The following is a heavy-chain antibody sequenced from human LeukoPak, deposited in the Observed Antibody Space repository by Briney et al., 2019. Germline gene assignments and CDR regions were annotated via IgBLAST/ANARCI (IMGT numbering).Heavy chain of an antibody. CDR2: IRSQGYGGTT. CDR1: GFTFGDYA. D-gene: IGHD3-10*01. Sequence: GGSLRLSCTTSGFTFGDYAMSWVRQAPGKGLEWVGLIRSQGYGGTTQYAASVKGRFTISRDDSKSIAYLQMNSLKTEDTAVYYCTRVSRSGSYSDFWGQGTLVTVSS. CDR3: TRVSRSGSYSDF. V-gene: IGHV3-49*04. J-gene: IGHJ4*02.